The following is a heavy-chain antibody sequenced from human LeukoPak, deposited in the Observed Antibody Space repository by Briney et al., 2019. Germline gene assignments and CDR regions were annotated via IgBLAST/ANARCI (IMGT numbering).Heavy chain of an antibody. J-gene: IGHJ4*02. V-gene: IGHV3-74*01. D-gene: IGHD1-26*01. Sequence: GRSLRLSCAASGFTFDDYAMHWVRQAPGKGLVWVSRINSDGTSTSYADSVKGRFTISRDNSKNTLYLQMNSLRAEDTAVYYCAKAANEWELLAGYFDYWGQGTLVTVSS. CDR1: GFTFDDYA. CDR3: AKAANEWELLAGYFDY. CDR2: INSDGTST.